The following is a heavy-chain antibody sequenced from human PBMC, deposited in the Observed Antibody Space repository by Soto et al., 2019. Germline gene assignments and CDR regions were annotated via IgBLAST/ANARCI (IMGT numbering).Heavy chain of an antibody. Sequence: GASVKVSCKVSGYTLTELSMHWVRQAPGKGLEWMGGFDPEDGETIYAQKFQGRVTMTEDTSTDTAYMELSSLRSEDTAVYYCATVSYYDSSKRPFDPWGQGTLVTSPQ. V-gene: IGHV1-24*01. J-gene: IGHJ5*02. D-gene: IGHD3-22*01. CDR2: FDPEDGET. CDR1: GYTLTELS. CDR3: ATVSYYDSSKRPFDP.